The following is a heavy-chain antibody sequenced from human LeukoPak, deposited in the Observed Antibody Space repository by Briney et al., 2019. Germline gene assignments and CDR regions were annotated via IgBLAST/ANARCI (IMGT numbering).Heavy chain of an antibody. CDR1: GYSLRSGYY. CDR3: ARHLSGYYEKKYYYYYMDV. CDR2: IYYSGST. J-gene: IGHJ6*03. Sequence: SETLSLTCTLSGYSLRSGYYWAWIRQPPGKGLDWIGSIYYSGSTYYNPSLKSRVTISVDPSKNQFSLKLSSGPAAAPAVYYCARHLSGYYEKKYYYYYMDVWGKGTTVTISS. D-gene: IGHD5-12*01. V-gene: IGHV4-38-2*02.